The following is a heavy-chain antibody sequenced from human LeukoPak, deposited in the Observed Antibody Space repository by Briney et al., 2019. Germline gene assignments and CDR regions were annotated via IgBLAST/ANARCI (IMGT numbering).Heavy chain of an antibody. Sequence: KSSETPSLTCAVYGGSFSGYYWSWIRQPPGKGLEWIGYINHSGSTNYNPSLKSRGTISVDTSKNQFSLKLSSVTAADTAVYYCARPSSSSYYGMDVWGQGTTVTVSS. J-gene: IGHJ6*02. V-gene: IGHV4-34*01. CDR2: INHSGST. CDR3: ARPSSSSYYGMDV. CDR1: GGSFSGYY.